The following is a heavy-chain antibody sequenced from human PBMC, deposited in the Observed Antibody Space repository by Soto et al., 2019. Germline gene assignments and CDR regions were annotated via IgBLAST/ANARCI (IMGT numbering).Heavy chain of an antibody. D-gene: IGHD5-18*01. CDR2: ISYDGSLQ. CDR1: GFAFSSYG. CDR3: VSDRGYGHASVPYS. V-gene: IGHV3-30*03. J-gene: IGHJ4*02. Sequence: QAQLVESGGGVVQPGRSLRLSCAASGFAFSSYGMHWVRQAPGTGLEWVAVISYDGSLQHYADSVKGRFTISRDNSKNIVLLQMRSRRAEDTAVYYCVSDRGYGHASVPYSWGQGTLVSVSS.